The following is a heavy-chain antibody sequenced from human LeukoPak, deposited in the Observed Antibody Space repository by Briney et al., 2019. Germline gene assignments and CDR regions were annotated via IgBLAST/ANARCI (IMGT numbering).Heavy chain of an antibody. Sequence: SETLSLTCTVSGGSISNNFWSWIRQPPGKGLECIGFMYYSESASYNPSLNSRVTVSVDKSKNQISLKLTSVTAADTAVYYCARFPASAEYRHYYHMDVWGKGTTVTVSS. J-gene: IGHJ6*03. D-gene: IGHD6-25*01. CDR1: GGSISNNF. V-gene: IGHV4-59*01. CDR2: MYYSESA. CDR3: ARFPASAEYRHYYHMDV.